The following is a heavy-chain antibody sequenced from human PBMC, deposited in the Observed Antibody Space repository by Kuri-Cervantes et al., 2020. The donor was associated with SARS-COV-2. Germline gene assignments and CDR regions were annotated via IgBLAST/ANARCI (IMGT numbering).Heavy chain of an antibody. D-gene: IGHD3-10*01. V-gene: IGHV4-30-4*08. CDR3: ARDGGVGEAKEDY. CDR1: GGSISSYY. Sequence: SETLSLTCTVSGGSISSYYWSWIRQPPGKGLEWIGYIYYSGSTYYNPSLKSRVTISVDTSKNQFSLKLSSVTDADTAVYYCARDGGVGEAKEDYWGQGTLVTVSS. J-gene: IGHJ4*02. CDR2: IYYSGST.